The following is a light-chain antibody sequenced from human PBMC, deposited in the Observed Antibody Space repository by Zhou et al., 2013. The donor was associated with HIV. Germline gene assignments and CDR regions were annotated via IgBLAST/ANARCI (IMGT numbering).Light chain of an antibody. J-gene: IGKJ3*01. CDR1: QSISRY. CDR2: AAS. Sequence: DIQMTQSPLSLSASVGDSVTITCRASQSISRYLNWYQQKPGKAPKLLIYAASSLQSGVPSRFSGSGSGTDFTLTISSLQPEDFATYYCQQSYSTPLFTFGPGTKVDIK. CDR3: QQSYSTPLFT. V-gene: IGKV1-39*01.